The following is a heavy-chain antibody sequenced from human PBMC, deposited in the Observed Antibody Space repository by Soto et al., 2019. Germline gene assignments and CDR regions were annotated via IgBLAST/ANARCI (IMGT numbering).Heavy chain of an antibody. D-gene: IGHD3-10*01. CDR3: ARAPTYYYGSGSAYFDY. J-gene: IGHJ4*02. CDR2: IIPIFGTA. Sequence: QVQLVQSGAEVQKPGSSVKVSCKASGGTFSSYAISWVRQAPGQGLEWMGGIIPIFGTANYAQKFQGRVTITADESTSTAYMELSSLRSEDTAVYYCARAPTYYYGSGSAYFDYWGQGTLVTVSS. CDR1: GGTFSSYA. V-gene: IGHV1-69*01.